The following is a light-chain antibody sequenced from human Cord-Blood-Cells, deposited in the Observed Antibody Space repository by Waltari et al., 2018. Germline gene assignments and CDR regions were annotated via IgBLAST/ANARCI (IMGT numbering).Light chain of an antibody. Sequence: EIVLTQSPGTLSLSPGERATLSCRASQSVSSSYLAWYQQKPGQAPRLLIYGASSRATCIPDRFSGSGSGRNFTLTINSLVPEDVSVYYCQQYGSSPPWTFGQGTKVEIK. CDR3: QQYGSSPPWT. V-gene: IGKV3-20*01. CDR1: QSVSSSY. CDR2: GAS. J-gene: IGKJ1*01.